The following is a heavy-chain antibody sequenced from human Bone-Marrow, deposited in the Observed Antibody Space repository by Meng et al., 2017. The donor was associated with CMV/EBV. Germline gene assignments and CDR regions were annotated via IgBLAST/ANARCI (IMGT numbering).Heavy chain of an antibody. J-gene: IGHJ6*01. Sequence: GESLKISCAASGFTFSGYAMSWVRQAPGKGLEWVSAITGSGSNTYYADSVKGRFTVSRDNSKNTLYLQMNSLRAEDTAIYYCAKHAGYSATSGYYGLDVWGQGNTVTVYS. D-gene: IGHD2-2*02. CDR2: ITGSGSNT. V-gene: IGHV3-23*01. CDR3: AKHAGYSATSGYYGLDV. CDR1: GFTFSGYA.